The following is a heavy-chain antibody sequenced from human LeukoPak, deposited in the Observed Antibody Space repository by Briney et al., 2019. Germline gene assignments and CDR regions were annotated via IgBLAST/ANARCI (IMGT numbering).Heavy chain of an antibody. J-gene: IGHJ4*02. CDR2: IIPIFGTA. D-gene: IGHD1-26*01. CDR1: GGTFSSYA. Sequence: VKVSCKASGGTFSSYAISWVRQAPGQGLEWMGGIIPIFGTANYAQKFQGRVTITADESTSTAYMELSSLRSEDTAVYYCARGRFIVGATGYDYWGQGTLVTVSS. V-gene: IGHV1-69*13. CDR3: ARGRFIVGATGYDY.